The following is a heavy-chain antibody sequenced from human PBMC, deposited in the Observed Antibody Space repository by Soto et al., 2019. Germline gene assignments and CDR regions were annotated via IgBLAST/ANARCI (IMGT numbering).Heavy chain of an antibody. CDR2: INAGNGNT. D-gene: IGHD6-19*01. J-gene: IGHJ4*02. CDR3: AAAVAGRQFDY. V-gene: IGHV1-3*01. Sequence: QVQLVQSGAEVKKPGASVKVSCKASGYTFTSYAMHWVRQAPGQRLEWMGWINAGNGNTKYSQKFQGRVTITRDTSASTAYMELSSLRSEDTAVYYCAAAVAGRQFDYWGQGPLVTVSS. CDR1: GYTFTSYA.